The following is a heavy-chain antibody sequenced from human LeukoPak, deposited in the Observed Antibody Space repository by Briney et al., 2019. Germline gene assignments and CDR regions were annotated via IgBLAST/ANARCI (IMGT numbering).Heavy chain of an antibody. J-gene: IGHJ6*03. CDR1: GFTFSSAW. CDR3: TADLGTTSLQDYYYYMDV. D-gene: IGHD1-7*01. CDR2: IKSKTDGATT. V-gene: IGHV3-15*01. Sequence: GGPLRLSCAASGFTFSSAWMSWVRQAPGKGLEWVGRIKSKTDGATTDYTAPVKGRFTISRDDSKNTLYLQMNSLKTEDTAVYYCTADLGTTSLQDYYYYMDVWGDGTTVNVSS.